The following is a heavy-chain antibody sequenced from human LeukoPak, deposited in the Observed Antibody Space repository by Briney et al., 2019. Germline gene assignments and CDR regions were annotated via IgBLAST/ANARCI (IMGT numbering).Heavy chain of an antibody. CDR1: GFTFSSYS. CDR3: ASYLSSGWYEDY. CDR2: ISSSSSYI. D-gene: IGHD6-19*01. J-gene: IGHJ4*02. V-gene: IGHV3-21*01. Sequence: GGSLRLSCAASGFTFSSYSMNWVRQAPGKGLEWVSSISSSSSYIYYADSVKGRFTISRDNAKNSLYLQMNSLGAEDTAVYYCASYLSSGWYEDYWGQGTLVTVSS.